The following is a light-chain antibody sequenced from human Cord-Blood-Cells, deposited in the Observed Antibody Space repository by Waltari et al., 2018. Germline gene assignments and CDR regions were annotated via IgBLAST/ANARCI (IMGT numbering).Light chain of an antibody. Sequence: DIVLTQSPGTLSLSLGERATLSCRASQSISSSYLAWYQQKPVQAPRLLIYGASSMATGIPDRFSGSVSGTDFTLTISRLEPEDFAVYYCQQYGSSPYTFGQGTKLEIK. J-gene: IGKJ2*01. V-gene: IGKV3-20*01. CDR3: QQYGSSPYT. CDR2: GAS. CDR1: QSISSSY.